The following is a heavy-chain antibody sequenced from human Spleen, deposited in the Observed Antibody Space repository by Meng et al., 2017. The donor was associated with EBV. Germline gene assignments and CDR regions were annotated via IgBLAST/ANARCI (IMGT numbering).Heavy chain of an antibody. Sequence: QVQLQESGPGLVKPSETLSLTCAVSGGPISSSNWWNWVRQPPGKGLEWIGDIYHTANTNYNPSLKSRVTISVDKSKNQFSLKLSSVTAADTAVYYCARDRGGYNYGPLGYWGQGTLVTVSS. D-gene: IGHD5-18*01. CDR3: ARDRGGYNYGPLGY. J-gene: IGHJ4*02. V-gene: IGHV4-4*02. CDR2: IYHTANT. CDR1: GGPISSSNW.